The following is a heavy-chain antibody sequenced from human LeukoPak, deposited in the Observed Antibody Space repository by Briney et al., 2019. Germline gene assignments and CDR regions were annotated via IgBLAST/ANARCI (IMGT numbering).Heavy chain of an antibody. CDR1: GGSFSGYY. D-gene: IGHD6-13*01. CDR2: INHSGST. V-gene: IGHV4-34*01. Sequence: SETLSLTYAVYGGSFSGYYWSWIRQPPGKGLEWIGEINHSGSTNYNPSLKSRVTISVDTSKNQFSLKLSSVTAADTAVYYCARGGIAAAGSNWFDHWGQGTLVTVSS. J-gene: IGHJ5*02. CDR3: ARGGIAAAGSNWFDH.